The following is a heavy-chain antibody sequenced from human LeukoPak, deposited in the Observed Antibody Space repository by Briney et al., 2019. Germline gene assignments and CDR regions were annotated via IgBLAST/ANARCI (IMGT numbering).Heavy chain of an antibody. V-gene: IGHV1-24*01. J-gene: IGHJ5*02. CDR1: GYTLTELS. CDR3: ARGPRMVRGAYKFNWFDP. D-gene: IGHD3-10*01. Sequence: GASVKVSCKVSGYTLTELSMHWVRQAPGKGLEWMGGFDPEDGETIYAQKFQGRVTMTRDTSISTAYMELSRLRSDDTAVYYCARGPRMVRGAYKFNWFDPWGQGTLVTVSS. CDR2: FDPEDGET.